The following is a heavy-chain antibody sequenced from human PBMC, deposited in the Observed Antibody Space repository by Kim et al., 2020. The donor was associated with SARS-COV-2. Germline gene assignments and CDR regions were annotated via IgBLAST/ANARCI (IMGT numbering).Heavy chain of an antibody. CDR3: ARPRYGDYGTTYFDY. D-gene: IGHD4-17*01. J-gene: IGHJ4*02. V-gene: IGHV4-39*01. Sequence: PSPTIRVTISVDTSKNQFSLKLSSVTAADTAVYYCARPRYGDYGTTYFDYWGQGTLVTVSS.